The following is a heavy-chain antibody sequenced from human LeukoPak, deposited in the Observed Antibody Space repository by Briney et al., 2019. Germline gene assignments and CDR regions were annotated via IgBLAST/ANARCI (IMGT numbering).Heavy chain of an antibody. CDR2: IKQDGSDK. CDR1: GFTFSTYW. CDR3: ARVLPVASRDY. V-gene: IGHV3-7*01. D-gene: IGHD2-2*01. Sequence: TGGSLRLSCAASGFTFSTYWMSWVRQAPGKGLEWVANIKQDGSDKFYVDSVKGRFTISRDNAKNSMYLQMNSLGAEDTAVYYCARVLPVASRDYWGQGTLVTVSS. J-gene: IGHJ4*02.